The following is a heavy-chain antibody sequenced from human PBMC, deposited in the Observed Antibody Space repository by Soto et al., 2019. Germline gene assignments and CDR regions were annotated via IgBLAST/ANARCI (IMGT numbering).Heavy chain of an antibody. V-gene: IGHV2-5*01. CDR2: IYWNDDK. CDR1: GFSLSTSGVG. Sequence: SGPTLVNPTQTLTLTCTFSGFSLSTSGVGVGWIRQPPGKALEWLALIYWNDDKRYSPSLKSRLTITKDTSKNQVLLTMTNMDPVDTATYYCAHSRTRRSPVGLRVVVVHYGMDVWGQATTVTVSS. CDR3: AHSRTRRSPVGLRVVVVHYGMDV. J-gene: IGHJ6*02. D-gene: IGHD2-15*01.